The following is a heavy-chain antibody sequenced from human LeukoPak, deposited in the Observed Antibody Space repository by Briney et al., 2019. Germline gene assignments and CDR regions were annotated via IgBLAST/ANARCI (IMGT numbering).Heavy chain of an antibody. CDR1: GGSISGYY. CDR3: ARERGASTDRAFDI. J-gene: IGHJ3*02. Sequence: SETLSLTCTVSGGSISGYYWSWIRQPAGKGLDWIGRIYTSESTNYSHSLKSRVTMSVDTSKNQFSLKLSSVTAADTAVYYCARERGASTDRAFDIWGQGTMVTVSS. V-gene: IGHV4-4*07. CDR2: IYTSEST. D-gene: IGHD2-15*01.